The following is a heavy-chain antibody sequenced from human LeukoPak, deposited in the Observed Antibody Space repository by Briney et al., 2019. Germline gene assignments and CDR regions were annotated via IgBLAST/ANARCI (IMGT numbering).Heavy chain of an antibody. CDR1: GGSISNENW. CDR3: AGSPTGYGMDV. CDR2: IYHSGST. J-gene: IGHJ6*02. Sequence: PSETLSLTCAVSGGSISNENWWGWVRRPPGKGLEWIGEIYHSGSTNYIPSLKSRVTISVDKSKNQFSLKLTSVTAADTAVYYCAGSPTGYGMDVWGQGTTVTVSS. V-gene: IGHV4-4*02.